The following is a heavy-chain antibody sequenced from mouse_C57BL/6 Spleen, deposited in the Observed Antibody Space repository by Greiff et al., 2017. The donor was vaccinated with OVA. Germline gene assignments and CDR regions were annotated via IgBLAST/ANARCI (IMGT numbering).Heavy chain of an antibody. CDR3: AREDGYSAWFAY. V-gene: IGHV14-2*01. J-gene: IGHJ3*01. Sequence: VQLQQSGAELVKPGASVKLSCTASGFNIKDYYMHWVKQRTEQGLEWIGRIDPGDGDTNYDPKFQGKATITADTSSNTAYLQLSSLTSEDTAVYYCAREDGYSAWFAYWGQGTLLTVSA. CDR1: GFNIKDYY. CDR2: IDPGDGDT. D-gene: IGHD1-1*01.